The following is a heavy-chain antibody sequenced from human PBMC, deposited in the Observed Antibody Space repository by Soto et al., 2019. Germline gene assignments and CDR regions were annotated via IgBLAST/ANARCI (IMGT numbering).Heavy chain of an antibody. J-gene: IGHJ3*02. Sequence: GGSLRLSCAASGCTFDDYAMHWVRQAPGKGLEWVSGISWNSGSIGYADSVKGRFTISRDNAKNSLYLQMNSLRAEDTALYYCAKSSDIVVVPAAPYDAFDIWGQGTMVTVSS. CDR2: ISWNSGSI. V-gene: IGHV3-9*01. CDR1: GCTFDDYA. CDR3: AKSSDIVVVPAAPYDAFDI. D-gene: IGHD2-2*01.